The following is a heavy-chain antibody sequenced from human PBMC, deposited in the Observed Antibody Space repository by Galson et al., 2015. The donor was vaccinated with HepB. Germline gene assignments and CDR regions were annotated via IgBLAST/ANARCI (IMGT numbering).Heavy chain of an antibody. CDR1: GFTFGDYA. CDR3: TRAGIVVVGSPFDY. CDR2: IRSKAYGGTT. Sequence: SLRLSCAASGFTFGDYAMSWVRQAPGKGLEWVGFIRSKAYGGTTEYAASVKGRFTISRDDSKSIAYLQMNSLKTEDTAVYYCTRAGIVVVGSPFDYWGQGTLVTVSS. V-gene: IGHV3-49*04. J-gene: IGHJ4*02. D-gene: IGHD2-15*01.